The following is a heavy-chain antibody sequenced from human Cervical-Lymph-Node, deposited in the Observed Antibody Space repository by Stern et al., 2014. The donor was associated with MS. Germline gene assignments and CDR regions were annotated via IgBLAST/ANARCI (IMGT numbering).Heavy chain of an antibody. D-gene: IGHD4/OR15-4a*01. J-gene: IGHJ4*02. CDR1: GYTFTVYS. V-gene: IGHV7-4-1*02. CDR2: ITPRTGNP. CDR3: ARDTSTINFDY. Sequence: VQLEESGSELKTPGASVKVSCKGSGYTFTVYSIHWVRQAPGQGLEWMGWITPRTGNPTYAQGFTGRFVFSVDTSVSTAYLQINSLEAEDTAVYYCARDTSTINFDYWGQGSLVTVSS.